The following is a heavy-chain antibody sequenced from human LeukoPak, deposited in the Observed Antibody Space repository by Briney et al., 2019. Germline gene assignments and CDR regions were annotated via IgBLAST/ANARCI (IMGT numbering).Heavy chain of an antibody. CDR1: GFTFSSNG. J-gene: IGHJ4*02. V-gene: IGHV3-23*01. CDR2: ISGSGDKI. CDR3: AKTNGYYDL. Sequence: GGSLRLSCAASGFTFSSNGMSWVRKAPGKGLEWVSSISGSGDKIYYADSVKGRFTISRDNSKSTMYLQMNSLRAEDTAVYHCAKTNGYYDLWGQGTLVIVSS. D-gene: IGHD3-22*01.